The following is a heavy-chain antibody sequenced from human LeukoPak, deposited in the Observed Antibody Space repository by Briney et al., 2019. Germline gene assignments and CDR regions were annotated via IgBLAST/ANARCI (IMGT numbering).Heavy chain of an antibody. V-gene: IGHV1-2*02. Sequence: ASMKVSCKATGYTFTAYYMHWVRQAPGEGLEWMGWINPNSGATNYAQKFQGRVTMTRDTSISTAYMEVSRLTSDDTAVYFCAREGQLVRFYYMDVWGEGTTVTVSS. J-gene: IGHJ6*03. D-gene: IGHD6-6*01. CDR3: AREGQLVRFYYMDV. CDR2: INPNSGAT. CDR1: GYTFTAYY.